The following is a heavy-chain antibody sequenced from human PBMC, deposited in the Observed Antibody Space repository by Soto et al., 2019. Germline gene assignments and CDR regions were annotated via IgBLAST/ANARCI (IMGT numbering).Heavy chain of an antibody. CDR3: ARGRWRNWNYGGNYYYGMEV. J-gene: IGHJ6*02. V-gene: IGHV4-34*01. CDR2: INHSGST. CDR1: GGSFSGYY. D-gene: IGHD1-7*01. Sequence: SETLSLTCAVYGGSFSGYYWSWIRQPPGKGLEWIGEINHSGSTNYNPSLKSRVTISVDTSKNQFSLKLSSVTAADTAVYYCARGRWRNWNYGGNYYYGMEVWGQGTTVTVSS.